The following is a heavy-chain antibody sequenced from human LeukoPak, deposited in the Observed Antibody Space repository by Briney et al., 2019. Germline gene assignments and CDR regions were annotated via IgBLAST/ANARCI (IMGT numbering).Heavy chain of an antibody. V-gene: IGHV3-21*01. CDR2: ISHSSNYK. CDR1: DLTFSGYI. Sequence: GGSLRLSCEASDLTFSGYIMNWVRLAPGRGLEWVSSISHSSNYKYYADSVKGRFTISRDNAMNSLYLQMNGLRAEDTAVYYCARGLRSCNSASCHPTWFDPWGQGALVTVSS. D-gene: IGHD2-2*01. CDR3: ARGLRSCNSASCHPTWFDP. J-gene: IGHJ5*02.